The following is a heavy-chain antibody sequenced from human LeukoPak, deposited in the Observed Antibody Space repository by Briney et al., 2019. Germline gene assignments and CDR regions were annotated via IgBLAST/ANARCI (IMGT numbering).Heavy chain of an antibody. D-gene: IGHD3-10*01. V-gene: IGHV3-30*02. CDR3: AKDRRGVCIDY. Sequence: GGSLRLSCAASGFTFSSYGMHWVRQAPGKGLEWVAFIRYDGSSKYYADSVKGRFTISRDNSKNTLYLQMNSLRAEDTAVYYCAKDRRGVCIDYWGQGTLVTVSS. J-gene: IGHJ4*02. CDR1: GFTFSSYG. CDR2: IRYDGSSK.